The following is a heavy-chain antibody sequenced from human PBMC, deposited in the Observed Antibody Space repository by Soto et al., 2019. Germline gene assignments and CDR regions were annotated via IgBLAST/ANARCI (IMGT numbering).Heavy chain of an antibody. Sequence: GSVSRYSAAPGFTFNTYTMSWVRQAPGPGLAWGSAISASGTSTYYADSGQGRFTISRDNSKNTLFLQMKSLRDEDTAVHYCAIGLGYCSSTRCYIWLGYWGQGSPVT. CDR3: AIGLGYCSSTRCYIWLGY. CDR1: GFTFNTYT. D-gene: IGHD2-2*02. J-gene: IGHJ4*02. CDR2: ISASGTST. V-gene: IGHV3-23*01.